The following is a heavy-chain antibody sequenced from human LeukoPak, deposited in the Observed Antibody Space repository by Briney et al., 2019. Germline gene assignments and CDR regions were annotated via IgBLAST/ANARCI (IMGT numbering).Heavy chain of an antibody. D-gene: IGHD2-21*01. V-gene: IGHV3-48*01. J-gene: IGHJ4*02. CDR2: ISSSSSTI. CDR1: GFTFSNSS. Sequence: GGSLRLSCAASGFTFSNSSMNWVRQAPGKGLEWISYISSSSSTIKYADSVKGRFTISRDNAMNSLSLQMNSLRAEDTAMYYCATYYLPTVWGQGTRVTVSS. CDR3: ATYYLPTV.